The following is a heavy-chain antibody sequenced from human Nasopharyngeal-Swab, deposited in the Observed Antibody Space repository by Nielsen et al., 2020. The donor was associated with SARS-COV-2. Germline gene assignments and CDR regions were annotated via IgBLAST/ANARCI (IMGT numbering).Heavy chain of an antibody. Sequence: ASVKVSCKASGYTFTSYGISWVRQAPGQGLEWMGWICAYNGNTTYAQKLQGRVTMTTATSTSTAYMELRSLRSADTAVYYCARDDSSNYDFWSGYYTSFDYWGQGTLVTVSS. CDR2: ICAYNGNT. J-gene: IGHJ4*02. CDR3: ARDDSSNYDFWSGYYTSFDY. CDR1: GYTFTSYG. V-gene: IGHV1-18*01. D-gene: IGHD3-3*01.